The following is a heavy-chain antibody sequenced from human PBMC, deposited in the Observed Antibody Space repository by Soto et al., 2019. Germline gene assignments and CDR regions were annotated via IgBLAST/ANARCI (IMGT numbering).Heavy chain of an antibody. Sequence: SETLSLTCTVSVGSISSGDYYWSWIRQPPGKGLEWIGYIYYSGSTYYNPSLKSRVTISVDTSKNQFSLKLSSVTAADTAVYYCARGPYYYDSSGYYYHYWGQGTLVTVSS. J-gene: IGHJ4*02. CDR3: ARGPYYYDSSGYYYHY. D-gene: IGHD3-22*01. CDR2: IYYSGST. CDR1: VGSISSGDYY. V-gene: IGHV4-30-4*01.